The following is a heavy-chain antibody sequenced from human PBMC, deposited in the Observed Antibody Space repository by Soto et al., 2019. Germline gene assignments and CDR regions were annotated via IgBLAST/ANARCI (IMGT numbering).Heavy chain of an antibody. V-gene: IGHV3-64*04. CDR2: ISSNGGST. Sequence: GGSLRLSCSASGFTFSSYAMHWVRQAPGKGLEYVSAISSNGGSTYYADSVKGRFTISRDNSKNTLYLQMNSLRAEDAGVYYCAKDLSVFDPWGQGTLVTVSS. CDR1: GFTFSSYA. J-gene: IGHJ5*02. D-gene: IGHD3-16*02. CDR3: AKDLSVFDP.